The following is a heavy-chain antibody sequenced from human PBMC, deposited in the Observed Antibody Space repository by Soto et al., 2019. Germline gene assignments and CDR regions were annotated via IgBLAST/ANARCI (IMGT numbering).Heavy chain of an antibody. D-gene: IGHD6-13*01. Sequence: ASVKVSCKASGYTFTGYYMHWVRQAPGQGLEWMGWINPNSGGTNYAQKFQGRVTMTRDTSISTAYMELSRLRSDDTAVYYCARRHSSSEYYFDYWGQGTLVTVSS. CDR1: GYTFTGYY. CDR3: ARRHSSSEYYFDY. J-gene: IGHJ4*02. V-gene: IGHV1-2*02. CDR2: INPNSGGT.